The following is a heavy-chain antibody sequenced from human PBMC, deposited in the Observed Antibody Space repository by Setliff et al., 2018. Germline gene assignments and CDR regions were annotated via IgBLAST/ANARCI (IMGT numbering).Heavy chain of an antibody. Sequence: ASVKVSCKASGYMFKSYGINWMRQAPGQGFEWMGWISSYNGNTKSAERFQGRITMTTDTTTSTSYMELRSLASDDTAVYYCTKDLKNWLQFGWYFDLWGRGTLVTVSS. J-gene: IGHJ2*01. CDR3: TKDLKNWLQFGWYFDL. D-gene: IGHD5-12*01. V-gene: IGHV1-18*04. CDR2: ISSYNGNT. CDR1: GYMFKSYG.